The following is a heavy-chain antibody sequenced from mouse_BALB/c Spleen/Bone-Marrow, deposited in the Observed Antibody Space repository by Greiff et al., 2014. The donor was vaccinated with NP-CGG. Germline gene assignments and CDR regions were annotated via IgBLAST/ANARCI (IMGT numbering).Heavy chain of an antibody. D-gene: IGHD1-1*01. CDR3: AREDGLWYFDV. V-gene: IGHV1-9*01. CDR1: GYTFSSYW. J-gene: IGHJ1*01. Sequence: VQLQQSGAELMKPGAPVKISCKATGYTFSSYWIEWVKQRPGHGLEWIGEILPGSGSTNYNEKFKGKATFTADTSSNTAYMQLSSLTSEDSAVYYCAREDGLWYFDVWGAGTTVTVSS. CDR2: ILPGSGST.